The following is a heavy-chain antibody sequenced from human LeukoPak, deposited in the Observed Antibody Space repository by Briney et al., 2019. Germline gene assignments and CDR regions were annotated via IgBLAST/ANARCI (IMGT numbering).Heavy chain of an antibody. CDR1: GGSISRSSNY. Sequence: PSETLSLTCTVSGGSISRSSNYWGWIRQPPGKGLEWIGTVYYSGSATYNPSLRSRVTISINTSNNQFSLKVNSVTAADTAVYYCARYYTGYFDYWGQGTLVTVSS. J-gene: IGHJ4*02. V-gene: IGHV4-39*07. CDR2: VYYSGSA. CDR3: ARYYTGYFDY. D-gene: IGHD3-3*01.